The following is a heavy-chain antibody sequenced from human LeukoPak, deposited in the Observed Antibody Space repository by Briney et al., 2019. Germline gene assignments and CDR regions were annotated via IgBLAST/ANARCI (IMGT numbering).Heavy chain of an antibody. CDR2: IYYSGST. CDR1: GGSISSSSYY. D-gene: IGHD3-10*01. V-gene: IGHV4-39*01. CDR3: ASVGLFGLLDY. Sequence: SETLSLTCTVSGGSISSSSYYWGWIRQPPGKGLEWIGSIYYSGSTYYNPSLKSRVTISVDTSKNQFSLKLSSVTAADTAVYYCASVGLFGLLDYWGQGTLVTVSS. J-gene: IGHJ4*02.